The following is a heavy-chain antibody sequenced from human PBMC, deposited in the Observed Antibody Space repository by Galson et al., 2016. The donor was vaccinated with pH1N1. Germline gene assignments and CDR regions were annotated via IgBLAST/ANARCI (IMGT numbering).Heavy chain of an antibody. J-gene: IGHJ4*02. V-gene: IGHV3-33*01. CDR2: IWFDGTKR. Sequence: SLRLSCAASGFNFGHHGMHWVRQAPGEGLEWVAVIWFDGTKRYYADAVAGRFTISRDNSDKTVHLQMNSLRVEDTAIYFCARGAIRISGMGIDHRGSFDAWGRGTLATVSS. D-gene: IGHD1-1*01. CDR3: ARGAIRISGMGIDHRGSFDA. CDR1: GFNFGHHG.